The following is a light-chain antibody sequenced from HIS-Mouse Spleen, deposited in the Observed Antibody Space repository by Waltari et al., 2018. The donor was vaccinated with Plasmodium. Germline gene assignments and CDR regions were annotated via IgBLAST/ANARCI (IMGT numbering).Light chain of an antibody. Sequence: SSHLTQLPSASGSPGHHASTTLTGDKLGDQSAFWYQQKPGQSPVLVIYQDSKRPSGIPERFSGSNSGNTATLTISGTQAMDEADYYCQAWDSSTVVFGGGTKLTVL. CDR1: KLGDQS. V-gene: IGLV3-1*01. CDR2: QDS. J-gene: IGLJ2*01. CDR3: QAWDSSTVV.